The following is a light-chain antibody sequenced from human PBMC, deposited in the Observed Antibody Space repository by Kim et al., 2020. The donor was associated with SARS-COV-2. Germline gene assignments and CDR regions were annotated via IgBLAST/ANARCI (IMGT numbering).Light chain of an antibody. CDR2: DVS. Sequence: ASVGDRVTITCRASQSISSWLAWYQQKPGKAPKLLIYDVSNLESGVPSRFSGSGSGTEFTLTINNLQPDDFATYYCQQYNSDPWTFGQGTKVDIK. J-gene: IGKJ1*01. CDR3: QQYNSDPWT. CDR1: QSISSW. V-gene: IGKV1-5*01.